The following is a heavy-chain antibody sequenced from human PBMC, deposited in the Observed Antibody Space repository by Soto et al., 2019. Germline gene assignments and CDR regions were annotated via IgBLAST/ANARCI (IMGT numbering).Heavy chain of an antibody. CDR3: ARGESYYDFWSGSKPSWAFDY. CDR1: GGSISSGGYY. D-gene: IGHD3-3*01. CDR2: IYYSGST. J-gene: IGHJ4*02. Sequence: SETLSLTCTVSGGSISSGGYYWSWIRQHPGKGLEWIGYIYYSGSTHYNPSLKSRVTISVDTSKNQFSLKLSSVTAADTAVYYCARGESYYDFWSGSKPSWAFDYWGQGTLVTVSS. V-gene: IGHV4-31*03.